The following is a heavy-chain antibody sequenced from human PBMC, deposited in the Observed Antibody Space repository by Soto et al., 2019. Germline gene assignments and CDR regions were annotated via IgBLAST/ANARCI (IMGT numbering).Heavy chain of an antibody. CDR3: ARGTYYYDSSGYRNFDY. Sequence: SVKVSCKASGGTFRSYAISWVRQAPGRGLELMGGIIPIFGKAKYAQKFQGRVTITADESTSTAYMELSSLRSEDTAVYYCARGTYYYDSSGYRNFDYWG. V-gene: IGHV1-69*13. D-gene: IGHD3-22*01. J-gene: IGHJ4*01. CDR1: GGTFRSYA. CDR2: IIPIFGKA.